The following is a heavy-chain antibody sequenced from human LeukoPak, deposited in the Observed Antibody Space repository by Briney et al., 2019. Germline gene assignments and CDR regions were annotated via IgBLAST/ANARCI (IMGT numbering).Heavy chain of an antibody. V-gene: IGHV1-8*03. Sequence: ASVKVSCKASGYTFTSYDINWVRQATGQGLEWMGWMNPNSGNTGYAQKFQGRVTITRNTSISTAYMELSSLRSEDTAVYYCARGLNGCSSTSCYLADYWGQGTLVTVSS. CDR3: ARGLNGCSSTSCYLADY. J-gene: IGHJ4*02. CDR2: MNPNSGNT. D-gene: IGHD2-2*01. CDR1: GYTFTSYD.